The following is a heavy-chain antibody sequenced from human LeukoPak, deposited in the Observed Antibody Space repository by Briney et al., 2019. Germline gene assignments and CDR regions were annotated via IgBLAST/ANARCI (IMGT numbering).Heavy chain of an antibody. D-gene: IGHD6-19*01. CDR2: IWYDGSNK. V-gene: IGHV3-33*06. CDR1: GFTFSSYG. J-gene: IGHJ5*02. CDR3: AKGAVAANWFDP. Sequence: PGGSLRLSCAASGFTFSSYGMHWVRQAPGKGLEWVAVIWYDGSNKYYADSVKGRFTISRDNSKNTLYLQMNSLRAEDTAVYYCAKGAVAANWFDPWGQGTLVTVSS.